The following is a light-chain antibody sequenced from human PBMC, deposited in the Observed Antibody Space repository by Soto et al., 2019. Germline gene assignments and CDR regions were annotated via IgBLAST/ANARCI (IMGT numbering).Light chain of an antibody. V-gene: IGKV2-28*01. CDR2: LGS. Sequence: DIVMTQSPLSLPVTPGEPASISCRSSQSLVYSNGYNYLDWYLQKPGQSPQVLIYLGSNRASGVPDRFSGSGSGTDFTLKISRVEAEDVGVYYCMQALQTPYTFGQGTKLEIK. CDR1: QSLVYSNGYNY. CDR3: MQALQTPYT. J-gene: IGKJ2*01.